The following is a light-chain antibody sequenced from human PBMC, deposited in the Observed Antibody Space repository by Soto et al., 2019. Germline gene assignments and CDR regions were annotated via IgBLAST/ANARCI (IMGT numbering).Light chain of an antibody. CDR3: QQYNKWPRT. J-gene: IGKJ1*01. CDR1: QSDSSSY. Sequence: EIVLTQSPGTRSLSPGESDSLSFRASQSDSSSYLAWYQQKPGQAPRLLIYGASTRAAIIPARFSGSGSGTEFTLTSSSLKSEDFAVYYCQQYNKWPRTFGQGTKVDI. V-gene: IGKV3-15*01. CDR2: GAS.